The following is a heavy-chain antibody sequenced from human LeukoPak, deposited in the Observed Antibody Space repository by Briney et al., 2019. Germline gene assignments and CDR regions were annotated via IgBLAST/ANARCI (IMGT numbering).Heavy chain of an antibody. CDR3: ARYDGYVFYIDY. Sequence: GGSLRLSCAASGFTFSSYGMHWVRQAPGKGLEWVAVIWHDGSNQYYADSVKGRFTISRDNSKNTLYLQMDGLRAEDTAIYYCARYDGYVFYIDYWGQGTLVTVSS. D-gene: IGHD5-24*01. V-gene: IGHV3-33*01. CDR1: GFTFSSYG. CDR2: IWHDGSNQ. J-gene: IGHJ4*02.